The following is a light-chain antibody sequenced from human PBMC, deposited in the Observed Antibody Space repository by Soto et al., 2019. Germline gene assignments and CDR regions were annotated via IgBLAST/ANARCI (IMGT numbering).Light chain of an antibody. CDR3: QQHNNWPHMYT. CDR1: QSVSSN. V-gene: IGKV3-15*01. Sequence: EIVMTQSPATLSVSPGERATLSCRASQSVSSNLAWYQQKPGQAPRLLIYGASTRATGIPARFSGSGSGTEFTLTISSLQSEDFAVYYCQQHNNWPHMYTFGQGTKLEIK. CDR2: GAS. J-gene: IGKJ2*01.